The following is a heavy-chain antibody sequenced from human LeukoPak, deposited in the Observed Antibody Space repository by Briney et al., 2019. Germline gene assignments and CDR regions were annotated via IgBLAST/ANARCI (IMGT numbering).Heavy chain of an antibody. V-gene: IGHV4-39*01. CDR2: IYYSGST. J-gene: IGHJ4*02. CDR3: ARHGAAAGTDY. Sequence: SETLSLTCTVSGGSVISSGYYWAWLRQPPGKGLEWLGNIYYSGSTYYNPSLKSRVTISVDTSKNQFSLKLSSVTATDTAVYYCARHGAAAGTDYWGQGALVTVSS. D-gene: IGHD6-13*01. CDR1: GGSVISSGYY.